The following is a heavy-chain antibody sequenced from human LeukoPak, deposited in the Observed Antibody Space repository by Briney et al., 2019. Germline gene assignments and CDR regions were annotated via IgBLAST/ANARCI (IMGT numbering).Heavy chain of an antibody. CDR2: TDHSGNT. CDR3: ARYPFCGGDCSDWFDP. J-gene: IGHJ5*02. CDR1: RGPFIGYY. V-gene: IGHV4-34*01. Sequence: SETLSLTCAVNRGPFIGYYWSWIRQPPGKGLEWLGETDHSGNTNYNPSLKSRLTISIDPSKNQVSLKRSSVTAADTAVYYCARYPFCGGDCSDWFDPWGQGTLVTVSS. D-gene: IGHD2-21*02.